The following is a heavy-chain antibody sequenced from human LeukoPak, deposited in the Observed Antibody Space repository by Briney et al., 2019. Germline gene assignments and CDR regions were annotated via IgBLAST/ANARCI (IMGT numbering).Heavy chain of an antibody. CDR3: ARDTGIFDY. CDR1: GYTFTNSY. CDR2: INPDGGNT. Sequence: ASVKVSCKASGYTFTNSYIHWVRQAPGQVLEWMGLINPDGGNTNYAQNFQGRVTLTRDTSTSTVYMELSSLRSDDTAVYYCARDTGIFDYWGQGTLVTVSS. J-gene: IGHJ4*02. V-gene: IGHV1-46*01. D-gene: IGHD3-10*01.